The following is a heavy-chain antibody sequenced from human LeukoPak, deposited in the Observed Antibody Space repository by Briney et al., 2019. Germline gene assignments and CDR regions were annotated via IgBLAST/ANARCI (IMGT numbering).Heavy chain of an antibody. D-gene: IGHD1-1*01. CDR1: GGTFSSYA. CDR2: IIPILGIA. Sequence: ASVRVSCTASGGTFSSYAISWVRQAPGQGVEWMGRIIPILGIANYAQKFQARVTITANKSTSTAYMELSSLRSEDTAVYYCASHTRESYYFDYWGQGTLVTVSS. CDR3: ASHTRESYYFDY. J-gene: IGHJ4*02. V-gene: IGHV1-69*04.